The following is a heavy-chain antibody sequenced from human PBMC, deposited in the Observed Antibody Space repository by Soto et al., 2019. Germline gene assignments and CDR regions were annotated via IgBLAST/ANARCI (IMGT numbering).Heavy chain of an antibody. CDR2: VIPIFGTA. CDR3: ARDDTAMVTPYYYYGMDV. J-gene: IGHJ6*02. CDR1: GGTFSSYA. Sequence: SVKVSCKASGGTFSSYAISWVRQAPGQGLEWMGGVIPIFGTANYAQKFQGRVTITADESTSTAYMELSSLRSEDTAVYYCARDDTAMVTPYYYYGMDVWGQGTTVTVSS. D-gene: IGHD5-18*01. V-gene: IGHV1-69*13.